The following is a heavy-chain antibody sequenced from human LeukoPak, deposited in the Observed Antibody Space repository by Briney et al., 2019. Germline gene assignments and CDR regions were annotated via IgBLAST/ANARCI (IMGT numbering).Heavy chain of an antibody. V-gene: IGHV4-39*07. D-gene: IGHD4-17*01. CDR1: GGSISSSSYY. CDR3: ARVGDYVY. CDR2: IYYSGST. Sequence: PSETLSLTCTVSGGSISSSSYYWGWIRQPPGKGLEWIGSIYYSGSTYYNPSLKSRVTISVDTSKNQFSLRLSSVTAADTAVYYCARVGDYVYWGQGTLVTVSS. J-gene: IGHJ4*02.